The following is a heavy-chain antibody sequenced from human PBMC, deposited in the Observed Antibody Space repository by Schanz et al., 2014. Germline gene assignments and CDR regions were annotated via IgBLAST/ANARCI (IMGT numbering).Heavy chain of an antibody. V-gene: IGHV3-48*01. CDR2: ISTTSSNI. CDR1: GFTFSDYG. D-gene: IGHD6-13*01. Sequence: VQLVESGGGLVQPGGSLRLSCAASGFTFSDYGMSWVRQAPGKGLEWISYISTTSSNIYYGDSVKGRFTSSRDNAKNSLYLQMNSLRAEDTAVYYCARGYSNIWSPMAYWGQGTLVAVSS. CDR3: ARGYSNIWSPMAY. J-gene: IGHJ4*02.